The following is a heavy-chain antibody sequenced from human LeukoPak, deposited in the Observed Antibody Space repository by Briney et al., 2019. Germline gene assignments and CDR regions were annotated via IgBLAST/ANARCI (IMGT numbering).Heavy chain of an antibody. CDR2: ISAYNGNT. D-gene: IGHD5-18*01. J-gene: IGHJ6*02. V-gene: IGHV1-18*01. Sequence: GASVKVSCKASGYTFTSYGISWVRQAPGQGLEWMGWISAYNGNTNYAQKLRGRVTMTTDTSTSTAYMELRSLRSDDTAVYYCARGVIGAAMVAVYYYYGMDVWGQGTTVTVSS. CDR3: ARGVIGAAMVAVYYYYGMDV. CDR1: GYTFTSYG.